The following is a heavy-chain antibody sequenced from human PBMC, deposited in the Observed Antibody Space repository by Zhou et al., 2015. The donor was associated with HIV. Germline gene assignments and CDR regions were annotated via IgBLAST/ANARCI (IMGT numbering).Heavy chain of an antibody. CDR2: ISSSGTNI. CDR3: ARGPRGGDYYYFYYMDV. CDR1: GFIFSDYY. J-gene: IGHJ6*03. V-gene: IGHV3-11*04. Sequence: QVQLVESGGNLVKPGGSLRLSCTASGFIFSDYYMTWIRQAPGKGLEWVSYISSSGTNIYYADSVKGRFTISRDNAKNSLYLQMSSLKAEDTAEYYCARGPRGGDYYYFYYMDVWGKGTAVTVSS. D-gene: IGHD3-10*01.